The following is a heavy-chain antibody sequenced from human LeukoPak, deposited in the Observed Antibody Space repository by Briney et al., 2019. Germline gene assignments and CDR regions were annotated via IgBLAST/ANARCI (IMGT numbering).Heavy chain of an antibody. D-gene: IGHD4-23*01. CDR1: GGSIRSYY. CDR2: IHYSGST. V-gene: IGHV4-59*01. Sequence: SETLSLTCTVSGGSIRSYYWSWIRQPPGKGLEWIGYIHYSGSTNYNPSLKTRVTISVDTSKNQFSLKLTSVTAADTAVYYCARVDYCGNLTPLFDYWGQGTLVTVSS. CDR3: ARVDYCGNLTPLFDY. J-gene: IGHJ4*02.